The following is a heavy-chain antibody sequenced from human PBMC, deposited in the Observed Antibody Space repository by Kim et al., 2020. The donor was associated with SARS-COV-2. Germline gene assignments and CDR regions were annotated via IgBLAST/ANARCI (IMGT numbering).Heavy chain of an antibody. CDR2: ISAYNGNT. V-gene: IGHV1-18*01. CDR3: ARDLAATPLWFGELALGYYYGMDV. D-gene: IGHD3-10*01. Sequence: ASVKVSCKASGYTFTSYGISWVRQAPGQGLEWMGWISAYNGNTNYAQKLQGRVTMTTDTSTSTAYMELRSLRSDDTAVYYCARDLAATPLWFGELALGYYYGMDVWGQGTTVTVSS. CDR1: GYTFTSYG. J-gene: IGHJ6*02.